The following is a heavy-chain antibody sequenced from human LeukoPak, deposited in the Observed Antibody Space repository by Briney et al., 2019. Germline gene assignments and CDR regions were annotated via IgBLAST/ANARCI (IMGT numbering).Heavy chain of an antibody. CDR1: GFTFSSYA. V-gene: IGHV3-53*01. D-gene: IGHD3-22*01. CDR2: IYSGGST. J-gene: IGHJ3*02. CDR3: ARASHYYDSSDSHDAFDI. Sequence: GGSLRLSCAASGFTFSSYAMSWVRQAPGKGLEWVSVIYSGGSTYYADSVKGRFTISRDNSKNTLYLQMNSLRAEDTAVYYCARASHYYDSSDSHDAFDIWGQGTMVTVSS.